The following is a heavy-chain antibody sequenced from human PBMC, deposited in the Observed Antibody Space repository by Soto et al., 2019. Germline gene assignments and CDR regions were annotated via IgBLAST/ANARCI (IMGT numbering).Heavy chain of an antibody. CDR1: GYTFTSYD. D-gene: IGHD3-16*02. CDR2: MNPNSGNT. CDR3: ARGVYTFGGDIVTAWYFDL. V-gene: IGHV1-8*01. J-gene: IGHJ2*01. Sequence: QVQLVQSGAEVKKPGASVKVSCKASGYTFTSYDINWVRQATGQGLEWMGWMNPNSGNTGYAQKFQGRVTMTRNTSISTAYLELSSLRPEDTAVYYCARGVYTFGGDIVTAWYFDLWGRGTLVTVSS.